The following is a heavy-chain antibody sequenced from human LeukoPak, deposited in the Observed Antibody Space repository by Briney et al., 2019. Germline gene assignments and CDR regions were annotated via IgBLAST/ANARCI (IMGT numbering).Heavy chain of an antibody. J-gene: IGHJ4*02. Sequence: PGGSLRLXCAASGFTFSSYGMHWVRQAPGKGLEWVAVIWYDGSNKYYADSVKGRFTISRDNSKNTLYLQMNSLRAEDTAVYYCAKESSSWYYFDYWGQGTLVTVSS. V-gene: IGHV3-33*06. CDR1: GFTFSSYG. CDR3: AKESSSWYYFDY. CDR2: IWYDGSNK. D-gene: IGHD6-13*01.